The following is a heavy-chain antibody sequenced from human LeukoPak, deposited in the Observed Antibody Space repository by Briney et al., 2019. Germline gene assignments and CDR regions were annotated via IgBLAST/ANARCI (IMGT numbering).Heavy chain of an antibody. CDR3: ARGGGYASPIGY. D-gene: IGHD5-12*01. J-gene: IGHJ4*02. CDR2: IYYSGAT. V-gene: IGHV4-59*01. Sequence: SETLSLTCTVSGGSISNYYWSWIRQPPGKGLEWIGHIYYSGATKYNPSLKSRITISVDTSKNQFSLKLSSVTAADTAVYYCARGGGYASPIGYWGQGALVTVSS. CDR1: GGSISNYY.